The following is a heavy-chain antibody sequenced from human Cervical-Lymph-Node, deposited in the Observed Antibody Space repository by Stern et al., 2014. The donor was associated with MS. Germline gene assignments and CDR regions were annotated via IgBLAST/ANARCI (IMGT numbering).Heavy chain of an antibody. V-gene: IGHV5-51*01. CDR1: GYTFTSYW. J-gene: IGHJ4*02. CDR3: ARQRYFDY. CDR2: LFPGGSDI. Sequence: EVQLVESGPEVKRPGESLKISCQASGYTFTSYWIGWVRQIPGKGLEWLAILFPGGSDIRYSPSFQGQVTISADKSSSTAYLQWNNLKASDTAIYYCARQRYFDYWGQGTLVTVSS.